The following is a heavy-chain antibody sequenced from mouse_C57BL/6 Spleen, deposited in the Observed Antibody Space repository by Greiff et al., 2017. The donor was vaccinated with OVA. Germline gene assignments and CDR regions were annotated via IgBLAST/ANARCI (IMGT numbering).Heavy chain of an antibody. CDR1: GYTFTDYE. CDR3: ARLDYGRPYYFDY. D-gene: IGHD1-1*01. CDR2: IDPETGGT. Sequence: VQLQQSGAELVRPGASVTLSCKASGYTFTDYEMHWVKQTPVHGLEWIGAIDPETGGTAYNQKFKGKSILTADKSSSTAYMELRSLTSEDSAVYYCARLDYGRPYYFDYWGQGTTLTVSS. J-gene: IGHJ2*01. V-gene: IGHV1-15*01.